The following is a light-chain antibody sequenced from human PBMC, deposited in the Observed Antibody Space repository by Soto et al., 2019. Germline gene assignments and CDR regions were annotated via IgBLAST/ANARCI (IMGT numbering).Light chain of an antibody. V-gene: IGLV2-14*01. Sequence: QSALTQPASVSGSPGQSITISCTGTSSDVGGYNYVSWYQQHPGKAPKLMIYEVSNRPSGVSNRFSGSKSGNTASLTISGLQAEDEADYYCSSYTSSSTPDVFGTGNKLTVL. CDR3: SSYTSSSTPDV. CDR1: SSDVGGYNY. CDR2: EVS. J-gene: IGLJ1*01.